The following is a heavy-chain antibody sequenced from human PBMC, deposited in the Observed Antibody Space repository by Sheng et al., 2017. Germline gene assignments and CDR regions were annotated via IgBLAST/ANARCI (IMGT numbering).Heavy chain of an antibody. D-gene: IGHD6-19*01. V-gene: IGHV4-4*07. J-gene: IGHJ4*02. CDR2: VYTSGST. CDR3: ARDRTGTSGWYYFDY. Sequence: QVLLQESGPGLVKPSETLSLTCNVSGGSVINYYWSWIRQPAGKGLEWIGRVYTSGSTNYNPSLKSRVAMSVDTSKNQISLRVTSVTAADTAVYYCARDRTGTSGWYYFDYWGQGTLVAVSS. CDR1: GGSVINYY.